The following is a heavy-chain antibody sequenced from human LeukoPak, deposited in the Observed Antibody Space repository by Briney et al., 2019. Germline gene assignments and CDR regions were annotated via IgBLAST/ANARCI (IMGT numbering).Heavy chain of an antibody. V-gene: IGHV3-74*01. D-gene: IGHD1-26*01. J-gene: IGHJ4*02. CDR2: LNDDGSTT. CDR3: ARALGSPLDF. Sequence: GGSLRLPCAASGFTFSRSWMHGVRQSPGKGLVWVSRLNDDGSTTTYADSVKGRFTVSRDNAKNTLYLQMNSLRAEDTAVYYCARALGSPLDFWGQGTPVTVSS. CDR1: GFTFSRSW.